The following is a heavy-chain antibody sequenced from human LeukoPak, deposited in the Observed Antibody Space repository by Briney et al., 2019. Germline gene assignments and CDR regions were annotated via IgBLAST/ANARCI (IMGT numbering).Heavy chain of an antibody. D-gene: IGHD2-21*02. CDR3: AKDYCGGDCYSGWYFDL. Sequence: GGSLRLSCAASGFTFDDYAMHWVRQAPGKGLEWVSGISYNSDTIAYADSVKGRFTISRDNAKDSLYLQMNSLRAEDTALYYCAKDYCGGDCYSGWYFDLWGRGILVTVSS. J-gene: IGHJ2*01. CDR2: ISYNSDTI. CDR1: GFTFDDYA. V-gene: IGHV3-9*01.